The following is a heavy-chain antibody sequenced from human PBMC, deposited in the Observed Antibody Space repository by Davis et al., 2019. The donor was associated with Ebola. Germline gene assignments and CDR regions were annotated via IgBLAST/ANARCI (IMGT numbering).Heavy chain of an antibody. CDR1: GFSLTNAPMG. V-gene: IGHV2-26*01. CDR3: ARIYKRDGYVSTFFDV. Sequence: SGPTLVKPPEPLTLTCPVSGFSLTNAPMGVSWIRQPPGKALEWLAHIFWNDEKSYSTSLKSRLTISKDTSKSQVVLIMTKMDPVDTAPYYCARIYKRDGYVSTFFDVWGRGTLVTVSS. J-gene: IGHJ2*01. D-gene: IGHD5-24*01. CDR2: IFWNDEK.